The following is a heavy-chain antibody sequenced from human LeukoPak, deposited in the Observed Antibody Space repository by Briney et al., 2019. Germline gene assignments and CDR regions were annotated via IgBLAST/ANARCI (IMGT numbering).Heavy chain of an antibody. CDR3: SRDHGTRNGWYFDY. J-gene: IGHJ4*02. V-gene: IGHV3-49*04. Sequence: GGSLRLSCAASGFTFSSYSMNWVRQAPGKGLEWVGLIRRKASGGTAQYAASVKDRFIISRDDSKSIVYLQMISLKTEDTALYYCSRDHGTRNGWYFDYWGQGALVTVSS. CDR2: IRRKASGGTA. CDR1: GFTFSSYS. D-gene: IGHD5-24*01.